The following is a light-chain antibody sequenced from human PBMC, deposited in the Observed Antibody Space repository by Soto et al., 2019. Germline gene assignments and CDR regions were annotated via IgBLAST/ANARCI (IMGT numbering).Light chain of an antibody. Sequence: DIQMTQSPSSLSASLGDRVTITCRASQSISSYLNWYQQKPGKAPNLLIYAASSLQSGVPSRFSGRGSGKDFTLTISSLQPEDFATYYCHQRDSTPSTFGQVNNLEL. CDR1: QSISSY. V-gene: IGKV1-39*01. CDR3: HQRDSTPST. J-gene: IGKJ2*01. CDR2: AAS.